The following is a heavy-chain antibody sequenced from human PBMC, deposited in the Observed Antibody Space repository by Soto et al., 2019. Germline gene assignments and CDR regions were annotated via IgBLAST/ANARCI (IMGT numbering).Heavy chain of an antibody. CDR2: INHSGST. D-gene: IGHD3-10*01. J-gene: IGHJ4*02. Sequence: SETLSLPCGVNGGSFSGYYWSWICQPPGKGLEWIGEINHSGSTNYNPSLKSRVTISVDTSKNQFSLKLSSVTAADTAVYYGAREASWVRYYHHSGSYYSHWVQGTLVTGSS. V-gene: IGHV4-34*01. CDR1: GGSFSGYY. CDR3: AREASWVRYYHHSGSYYSH.